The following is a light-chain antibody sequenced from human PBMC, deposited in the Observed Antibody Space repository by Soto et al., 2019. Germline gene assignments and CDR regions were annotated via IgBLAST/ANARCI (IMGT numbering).Light chain of an antibody. V-gene: IGLV2-14*01. CDR1: SSDVGGYNY. Sequence: QSALTQPASVSGSPGQSITISCTGTSSDVGGYNYVSWHKQHPGKVPKLMIYDVSYRPSGVSNRFSGSKSGNTASLTISGLQAEDEADYTTSSTYVFGTGTKLTVL. J-gene: IGLJ1*01. CDR2: DVS. CDR3: SSTYV.